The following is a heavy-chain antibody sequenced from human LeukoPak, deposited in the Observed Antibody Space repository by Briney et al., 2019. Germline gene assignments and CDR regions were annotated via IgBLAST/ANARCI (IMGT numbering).Heavy chain of an antibody. D-gene: IGHD6-13*01. V-gene: IGHV4-38-2*02. CDR2: IYHSGST. CDR1: GYSISSGYY. J-gene: IGHJ5*02. Sequence: PSETLCLTCTVSGYSISSGYYWGWIRQPPGKGLEWIGSIYHSGSTYYNPSLKSRVTISVDTSKNQFSLKLSSVTAADTAVYFCARKEGFAGVPAAGTGWFDPWGQGTLVPVSS. CDR3: ARKEGFAGVPAAGTGWFDP.